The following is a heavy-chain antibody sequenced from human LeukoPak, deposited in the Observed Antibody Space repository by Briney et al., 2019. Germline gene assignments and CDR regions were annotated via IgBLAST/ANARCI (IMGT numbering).Heavy chain of an antibody. CDR1: GFTFSSYA. D-gene: IGHD3-22*01. J-gene: IGHJ3*02. Sequence: PGGSLRLSCAASGFTFSSYAMSWVRQAPGKGLEWVSAISGSGGSTYYADSVKGRFTISRDNSKNTLYLQMNSLRAEDTAVYYCARDSIPGYDSSGYMVAFDIWGQGTMVTVSS. CDR2: ISGSGGST. V-gene: IGHV3-23*01. CDR3: ARDSIPGYDSSGYMVAFDI.